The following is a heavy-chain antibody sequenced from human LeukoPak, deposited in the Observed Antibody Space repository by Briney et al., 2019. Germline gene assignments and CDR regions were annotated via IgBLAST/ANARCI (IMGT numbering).Heavy chain of an antibody. D-gene: IGHD6-13*01. CDR3: ARHGQAAAGPAYWYFDP. V-gene: IGHV4-4*02. CDR2: IYYSGST. CDR1: GGSITNDNW. J-gene: IGHJ5*02. Sequence: ASETLSLTCAVSGGSITNDNWWGWVRQPPGKGLEWIGYIYYSGSTNYNPSLKSRVTISVDTSKNQFSLKLSSVTAADTAVYYCARHGQAAAGPAYWYFDPWGQGTLVTVSS.